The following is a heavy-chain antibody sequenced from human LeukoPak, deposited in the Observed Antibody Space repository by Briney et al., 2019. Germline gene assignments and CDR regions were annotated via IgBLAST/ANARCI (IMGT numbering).Heavy chain of an antibody. CDR2: ISAYNGNT. CDR3: AVVTVVSPAYYFDY. Sequence: ASVKVSCKASGYTFTSYGISWVRQAPGQGLEWMGWISAYNGNTNYAQKLQGRVTMTTDTSTSTAYMELRSLRSEDTAVYYCAVVTVVSPAYYFDYWGQGTLVTVSS. CDR1: GYTFTSYG. V-gene: IGHV1-18*01. D-gene: IGHD4-23*01. J-gene: IGHJ4*02.